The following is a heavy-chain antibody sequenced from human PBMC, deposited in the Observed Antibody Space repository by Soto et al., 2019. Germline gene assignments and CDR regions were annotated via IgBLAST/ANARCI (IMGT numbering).Heavy chain of an antibody. J-gene: IGHJ3*02. Sequence: ASVKVSCKASGYTFTGYYMHWVRQAPGQGLEWMGWINPNSGGTNYAQKFQGWVTMTRDTSISTAYMELSRLRSDDTAVYYCATRSCSGGSCSANDAFDIWGQGTMVTVSS. V-gene: IGHV1-2*04. D-gene: IGHD2-15*01. CDR3: ATRSCSGGSCSANDAFDI. CDR2: INPNSGGT. CDR1: GYTFTGYY.